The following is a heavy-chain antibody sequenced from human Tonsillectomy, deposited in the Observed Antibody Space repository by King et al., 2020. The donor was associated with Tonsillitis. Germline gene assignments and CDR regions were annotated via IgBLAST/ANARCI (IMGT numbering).Heavy chain of an antibody. Sequence: VQLVESGGGLVQPGGSLRLSCEVSGFTFSNHWMSWVRQAPGKGLEWVANINQDVSETYYVDSVRGRFTISRDNAKNSVYLQMDSLRVEDTAVYYCAREPGSNGGNSAFDYWGQGTLITVSS. CDR3: AREPGSNGGNSAFDY. J-gene: IGHJ4*02. D-gene: IGHD4-23*01. CDR2: INQDVSET. V-gene: IGHV3-7*01. CDR1: GFTFSNHW.